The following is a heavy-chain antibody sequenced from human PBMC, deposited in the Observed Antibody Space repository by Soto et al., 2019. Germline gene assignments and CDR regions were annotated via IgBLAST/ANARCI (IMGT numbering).Heavy chain of an antibody. D-gene: IGHD2-21*02. V-gene: IGHV3-7*02. Sequence: EVQLVESGGGLVQPGGXLRLXCVAXGFTXGDYWMSWXRQAPGKGXXXXXNIKQDGSEKYYVDSVKGRFAVSRXXXXXXXXXXXXXXXXXDTAMYYCATVTGLAYCGADCYSLYYYAMDVWGQXTTVTVSS. CDR3: ATVTGLAYCGADCYSLYYYAMDV. CDR2: IKQDGSEK. J-gene: IGHJ6*02. CDR1: GFTXGDYW.